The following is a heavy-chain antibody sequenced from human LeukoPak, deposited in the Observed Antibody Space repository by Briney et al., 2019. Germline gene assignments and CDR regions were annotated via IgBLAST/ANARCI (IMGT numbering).Heavy chain of an antibody. CDR1: GGSLTSYY. CDR2: IYYSGST. D-gene: IGHD4-17*01. CDR3: ARVSAYGDYAGTLDY. J-gene: IGHJ4*02. Sequence: SETLSLTCTVSGGSLTSYYWSWIRQPPGKGLEWIGYIYYSGSTNYNPSLKSRLSMSVDTSKNQFSLRLSSVTAADTAVYYCARVSAYGDYAGTLDYWGQGTLVTVSS. V-gene: IGHV4-59*01.